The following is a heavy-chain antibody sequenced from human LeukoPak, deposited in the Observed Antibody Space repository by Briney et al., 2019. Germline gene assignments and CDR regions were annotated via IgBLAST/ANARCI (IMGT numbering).Heavy chain of an antibody. V-gene: IGHV4-59*01. CDR2: IYYSGST. D-gene: IGHD3-22*01. CDR1: GGSISSYY. CDR3: ARVNYYDSSGALDY. Sequence: PSETLSLTCTVSGGSISSYYWSWIRQPPGKGLEWIGYIYYSGSTNYNPSLKSRVTISVDTSKNQFPLKLSSVTAADTAVYYCARVNYYDSSGALDYWGQGTLVTVSS. J-gene: IGHJ4*02.